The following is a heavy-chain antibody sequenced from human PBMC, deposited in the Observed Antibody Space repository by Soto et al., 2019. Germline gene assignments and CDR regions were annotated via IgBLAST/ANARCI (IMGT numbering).Heavy chain of an antibody. J-gene: IGHJ3*02. Sequence: QVQLVESGGGVVQPGRSLRLSCAASGFTFSSYGMHWVRQAPGKGLEWVAVIWYDGSNKYYADSVKGRFTISRDNSKNTLYLQMNSLRAEDTAVYYCARDLEEQWLVPGAFGAFDIWGQGTMVTVSS. CDR3: ARDLEEQWLVPGAFGAFDI. CDR1: GFTFSSYG. CDR2: IWYDGSNK. D-gene: IGHD6-19*01. V-gene: IGHV3-33*01.